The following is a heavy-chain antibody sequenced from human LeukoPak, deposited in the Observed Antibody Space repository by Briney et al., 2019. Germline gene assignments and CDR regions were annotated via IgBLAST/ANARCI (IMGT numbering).Heavy chain of an antibody. J-gene: IGHJ3*02. Sequence: GGSLRLSCAASGFTFSSYWMHWVRQAPGKGLVWVSRINSDGSSTSYADSVKGRFTISRDDAKNTLYLQMNSLRAEDTAVYYCARAVQPGVFAFDIWGQGTMVTVSS. CDR3: ARAVQPGVFAFDI. CDR2: INSDGSST. D-gene: IGHD1-1*01. CDR1: GFTFSSYW. V-gene: IGHV3-74*01.